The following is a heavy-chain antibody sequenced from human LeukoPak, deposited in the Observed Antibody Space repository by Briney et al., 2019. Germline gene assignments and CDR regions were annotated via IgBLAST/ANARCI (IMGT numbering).Heavy chain of an antibody. V-gene: IGHV1-8*01. D-gene: IGHD2-2*01. CDR3: ARAVRGVVVIPAATIGRDYYYYMDV. J-gene: IGHJ6*03. CDR2: MNPNSGNT. Sequence: ASVKVSCKASGYTFTSYDINWVRQATGQGLEWLGWMNPNSGNTGYAQKFQGRVTITRHTSISTAYMELSSLRSEDTAVYYCARAVRGVVVIPAATIGRDYYYYMDVWGKGTTVTVSS. CDR1: GYTFTSYD.